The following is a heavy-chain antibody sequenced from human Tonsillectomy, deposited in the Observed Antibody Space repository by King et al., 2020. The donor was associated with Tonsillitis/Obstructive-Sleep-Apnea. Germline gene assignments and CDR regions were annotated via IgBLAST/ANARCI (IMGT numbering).Heavy chain of an antibody. Sequence: EVQLVESGGGLVQPGSSLRLSCAASGFAFSSYNMNWVRQAPGKGLEWVSYITSSSGTIYYADSVKGRFTISRDNAKNSLYLQMNSLRDEETAVYYCTRSGFDYWGQGTLVTVSS. CDR3: TRSGFDY. D-gene: IGHD1-26*01. CDR1: GFAFSSYN. CDR2: ITSSSGTI. J-gene: IGHJ4*02. V-gene: IGHV3-48*02.